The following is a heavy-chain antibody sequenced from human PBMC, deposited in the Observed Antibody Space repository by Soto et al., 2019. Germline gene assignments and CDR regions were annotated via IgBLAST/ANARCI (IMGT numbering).Heavy chain of an antibody. V-gene: IGHV3-13*01. CDR3: ARRKTPRDAFDI. J-gene: IGHJ3*02. CDR2: IGTAGDT. D-gene: IGHD2-15*01. Sequence: GGSLRLSCAASGFTFSSYDMHWVRQATGKGLEWVSAIGTAGDTYYPGSVKGRFTISRENAKNSLYLQMNSLRAGDTAVYYCARRKTPRDAFDIWGQGTMVTVSS. CDR1: GFTFSSYD.